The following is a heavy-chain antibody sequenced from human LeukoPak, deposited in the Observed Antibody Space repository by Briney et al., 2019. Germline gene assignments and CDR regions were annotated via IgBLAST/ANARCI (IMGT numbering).Heavy chain of an antibody. D-gene: IGHD6-6*01. CDR1: GYTFTGYY. CDR3: ARVGGQLLDWFDP. J-gene: IGHJ5*02. CDR2: INPNSGGT. V-gene: IGHV1-2*02. Sequence: ASVKVSCKASGYTFTGYYMHWVRQAPGQGLEWMGWINPNSGGTNYAQKLQGRVTMTTDTSTSTAYMELRSLRSDDTAVYYCARVGGQLLDWFDPWGQGTLVTVSS.